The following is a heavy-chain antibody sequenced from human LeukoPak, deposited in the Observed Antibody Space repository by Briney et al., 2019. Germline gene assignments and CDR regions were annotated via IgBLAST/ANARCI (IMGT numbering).Heavy chain of an antibody. D-gene: IGHD3-22*01. V-gene: IGHV1-2*02. CDR2: INPNSGGT. Sequence: ASVKVSCKASGYTFTGYYMHWVRQAPGQGLEWMGWINPNSGGTNYAQKFRGRVTMTRDTSISTAYMELSRLRSDDTAVYYCAREFFGYYYVFDYWGQGTLVTVSS. CDR1: GYTFTGYY. CDR3: AREFFGYYYVFDY. J-gene: IGHJ4*02.